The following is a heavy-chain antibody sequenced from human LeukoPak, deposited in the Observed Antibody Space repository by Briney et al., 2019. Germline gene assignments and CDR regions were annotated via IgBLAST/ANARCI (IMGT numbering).Heavy chain of an antibody. CDR3: AKGPYYYDSNGFDY. CDR1: GFTFSSYA. CDR2: ISGSGGST. D-gene: IGHD3-22*01. J-gene: IGHJ4*02. Sequence: PGGSLRLSCAASGFTFSSYAMSWVRQAPGKGLEWVSAISGSGGSTYYADPVKGRFTISRDNSKNTLYLQMNSLRAEDTAVYYCAKGPYYYDSNGFDYWGQGTLVTVSS. V-gene: IGHV3-23*01.